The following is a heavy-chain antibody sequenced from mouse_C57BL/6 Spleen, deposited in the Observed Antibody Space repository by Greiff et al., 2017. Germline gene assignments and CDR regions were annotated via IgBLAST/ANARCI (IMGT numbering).Heavy chain of an antibody. V-gene: IGHV1-9*01. D-gene: IGHD1-1*01. CDR1: GYTFTGYW. J-gene: IGHJ2*01. CDR2: ILPGGGST. Sequence: QVQLQQSGAELMKPGASVKLSCKATGYTFTGYWIEWVEQRPGHGLEWIGKILPGGGSTNYNEKFKGKATFTADTSAITAYMQLGSLTTEDSAVYYCAKKGLRYWGQGTTLTVSS. CDR3: AKKGLRY.